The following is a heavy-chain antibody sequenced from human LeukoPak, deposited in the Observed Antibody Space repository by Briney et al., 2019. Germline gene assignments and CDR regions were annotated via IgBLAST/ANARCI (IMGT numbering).Heavy chain of an antibody. D-gene: IGHD3-16*01. V-gene: IGHV3-23*01. J-gene: IGHJ4*02. CDR2: ITGSDDRT. CDR3: AKGPQLGSAYHPDY. CDR1: GFTFSSAA. Sequence: GGSLRLSCAASGFTFSSAAMTWVRQAPGKGLEWVSTITGSDDRTYYADSVRGRFTISRDYSKNTLHLQINSLRVEDTAIYYCAKGPQLGSAYHPDYWGQGTLVTVSS.